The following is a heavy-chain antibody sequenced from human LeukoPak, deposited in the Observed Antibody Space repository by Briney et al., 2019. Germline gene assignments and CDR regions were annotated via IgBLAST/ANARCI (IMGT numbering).Heavy chain of an antibody. D-gene: IGHD3-22*01. CDR3: ARATYYYDSSGYSPSGMDV. Sequence: PSETPSLTCTVSGGSISSSSYYWGWIRQPPGKGLEWIGSIYYSGSTYYNPSLKSRVTISVDTSKNQFSLKLSSVTAADTAVYYCARATYYYDSSGYSPSGMDVWGQGTTVTVSS. V-gene: IGHV4-39*07. J-gene: IGHJ6*02. CDR1: GGSISSSSYY. CDR2: IYYSGST.